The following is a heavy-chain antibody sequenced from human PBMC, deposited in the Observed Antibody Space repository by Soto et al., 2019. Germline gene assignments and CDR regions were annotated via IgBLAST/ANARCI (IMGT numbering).Heavy chain of an antibody. CDR1: GFTFSTYA. D-gene: IGHD1-20*01. Sequence: EVQLLESGGGLVQPGGSLRLSCAASGFTFSTYAMNWVRQAPGKGLEWVSVISGSGDSTYYADSVKGRFTISRDNSKNTLDLQMTSLRAEDTAVYYCAKAISGYNAPLDHWGQGTRVTVSA. V-gene: IGHV3-23*01. CDR3: AKAISGYNAPLDH. CDR2: ISGSGDST. J-gene: IGHJ4*02.